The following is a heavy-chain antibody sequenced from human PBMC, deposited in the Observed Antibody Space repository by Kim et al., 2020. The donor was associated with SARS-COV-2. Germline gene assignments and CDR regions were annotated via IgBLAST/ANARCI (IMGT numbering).Heavy chain of an antibody. CDR2: ISYDGSNK. CDR3: ANPLGDMDV. V-gene: IGHV3-30*18. J-gene: IGHJ6*03. CDR1: GFTFSSYG. D-gene: IGHD3-16*02. Sequence: GGSLRLSCAASGFTFSSYGMHWVRQAPGKGLEWVAVISYDGSNKYYADSVKGRFTISRDNSKNTLYLQMNSLRAEDTAVYYCANPLGDMDVWGKGTTVTVSS.